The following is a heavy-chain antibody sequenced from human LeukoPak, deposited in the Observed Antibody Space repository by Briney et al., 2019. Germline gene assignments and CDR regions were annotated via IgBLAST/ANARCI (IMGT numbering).Heavy chain of an antibody. V-gene: IGHV3-72*01. Sequence: PGGSLRLSCEASGFTFSGRYMDWVRQAPGEGLEWVVRIRNQAYGYTTDYGTSVKGRFTISRDDSRNSMFLQMTSLKTEDTAMYYCVGVKHGDAFDVWGQGTVVAVSS. CDR1: GFTFSGRY. CDR3: VGVKHGDAFDV. J-gene: IGHJ4*02. D-gene: IGHD4-17*01. CDR2: IRNQAYGYTT.